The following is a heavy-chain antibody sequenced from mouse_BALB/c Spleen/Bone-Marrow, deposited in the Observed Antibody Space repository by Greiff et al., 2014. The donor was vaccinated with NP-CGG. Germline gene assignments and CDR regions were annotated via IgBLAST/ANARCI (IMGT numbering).Heavy chain of an antibody. Sequence: EVKLQESGGGLVQPGGPRKLSCAASGFTFSSFGMHWVRQAPEKGLEWVAYISSGSSTSYYADTVKGRFTISRDNPKNPLFLQMTSLGSEDTAMYYCARWRYGYAMDYWGQGTSVTVSS. J-gene: IGHJ4*01. CDR1: GFTFSSFG. CDR2: ISSGSSTS. D-gene: IGHD2-14*01. CDR3: ARWRYGYAMDY. V-gene: IGHV5-17*02.